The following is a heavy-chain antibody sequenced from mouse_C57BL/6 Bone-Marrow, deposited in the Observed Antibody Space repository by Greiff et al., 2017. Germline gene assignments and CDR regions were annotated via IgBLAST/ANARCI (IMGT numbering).Heavy chain of an antibody. J-gene: IGHJ2*01. V-gene: IGHV1-74*01. CDR1: GYTFTSYW. D-gene: IGHD2-3*01. Sequence: QVQLQQPGAELVKPGASVKVSCKASGYTFTSYWMHWVKQRPGQGLEWIGRIHPSDSDTNYNQKFKGKATLTVDKSSSTAHMQLSSLTSEDSAVYYCAMGGYYERVDYWGQGTTLTVSS. CDR2: IHPSDSDT. CDR3: AMGGYYERVDY.